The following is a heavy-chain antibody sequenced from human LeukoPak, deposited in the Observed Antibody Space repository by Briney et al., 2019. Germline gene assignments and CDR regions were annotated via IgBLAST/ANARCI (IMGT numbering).Heavy chain of an antibody. V-gene: IGHV3-13*01. CDR1: GFTFSSYD. CDR3: ARGSVAGNRAFDI. D-gene: IGHD6-19*01. Sequence: GGSLRLSCAASGFTFSSYDMHWVRQATGKGLEWVSGIGTAGDTYYPGSVKGRFTISRENAKNSLYLQMNSLRAGDTAVYYCARGSVAGNRAFDIWGQGTMVTVSS. CDR2: IGTAGDT. J-gene: IGHJ3*02.